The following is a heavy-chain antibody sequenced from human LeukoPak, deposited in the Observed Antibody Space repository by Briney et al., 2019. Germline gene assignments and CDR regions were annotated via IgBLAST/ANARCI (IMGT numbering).Heavy chain of an antibody. J-gene: IGHJ4*02. V-gene: IGHV3-33*01. CDR1: GFTFSSYG. CDR3: ARGGGDYGDSYYFDY. CDR2: IWYDGSNK. D-gene: IGHD4-17*01. Sequence: GRSLRLSCAASGFTFSSYGMHWVRQAPGKGLEWVAVIWYDGSNKYYADSVKGRFTISRDNSKNTLYLQMNSLRAEDTAVYYCARGGGDYGDSYYFDYWGQGTLVTVSS.